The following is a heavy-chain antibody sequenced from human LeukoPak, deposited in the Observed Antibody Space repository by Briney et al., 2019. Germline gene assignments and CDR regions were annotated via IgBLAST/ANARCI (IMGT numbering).Heavy chain of an antibody. Sequence: ASVKVSCKASGGTFSSYAISWVRQAPGQGLEWMGRIIPILGIANYAQKFQGRVTITADKSTSTAYMELSSLRFEDTAVYYCAREESGSSSYYYYYGMDVWGQGTTVTVSS. J-gene: IGHJ6*02. CDR1: GGTFSSYA. CDR2: IIPILGIA. D-gene: IGHD3-10*01. V-gene: IGHV1-69*04. CDR3: AREESGSSSYYYYYGMDV.